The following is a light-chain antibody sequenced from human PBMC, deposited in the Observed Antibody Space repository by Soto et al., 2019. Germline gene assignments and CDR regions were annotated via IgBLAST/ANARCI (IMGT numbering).Light chain of an antibody. V-gene: IGKV1-5*01. Sequence: IQMTQYPSTLSASVGDRVTITCRASQSISSWLAWYQQKPGKAPKLLIYDASSLESGVPSRFSGSGSGTEFTLTISSLQPDDFATYYCQQYSSYSGTFGQGTKVDIK. CDR2: DAS. J-gene: IGKJ1*01. CDR1: QSISSW. CDR3: QQYSSYSGT.